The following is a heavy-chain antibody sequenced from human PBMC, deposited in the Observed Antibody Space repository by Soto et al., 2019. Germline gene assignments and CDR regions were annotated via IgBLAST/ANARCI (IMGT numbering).Heavy chain of an antibody. J-gene: IGHJ4*02. CDR3: VCGGNFFIY. CDR2: MDQDGSER. Sequence: EVQLVESGGGLVQPGGSLRLSCAASGFTCSTYWMTWVRQPPGKGLEWVANMDQDGSERYYVDSVRGRFTVSRDNAKNSLYLQMNSLRAEDTAVYYCVCGGNFFIYWGQGTLVTVSP. D-gene: IGHD3-16*01. CDR1: GFTCSTYW. V-gene: IGHV3-7*01.